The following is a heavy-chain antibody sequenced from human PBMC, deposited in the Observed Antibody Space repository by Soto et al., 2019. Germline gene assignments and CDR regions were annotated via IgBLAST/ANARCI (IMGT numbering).Heavy chain of an antibody. CDR1: GDSVSSNSAA. V-gene: IGHV6-1*01. CDR2: TYYRSKWYN. D-gene: IGHD2-21*01. J-gene: IGHJ6*04. Sequence: SQTLSLTCAISGDSVSSNSAAWNWIRQSPSRGLEWLGRTYYRSKWYNDYAVSVKSRITINPDTSKNQFSLQLSSVTLEDKAVYFCSGDHWHGTSLGLHHFGMGVWGKGTSVTVS. CDR3: SGDHWHGTSLGLHHFGMGV.